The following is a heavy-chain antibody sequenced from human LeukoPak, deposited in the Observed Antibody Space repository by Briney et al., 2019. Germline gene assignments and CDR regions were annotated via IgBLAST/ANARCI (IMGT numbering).Heavy chain of an antibody. J-gene: IGHJ4*02. V-gene: IGHV4-39*01. CDR1: GGSISSSSYY. D-gene: IGHD5-24*01. CDR3: ARPGDGYLDY. CDR2: IYYSGST. Sequence: PSETLSLTCTVSGGSISSSSYYWGWIRQPPGKGLEWIGSIYYSGSTYYNPSLKSRVTISVDTSKNQFSLKLSSVTAADTAVYYCARPGDGYLDYWGQGTLVTVSS.